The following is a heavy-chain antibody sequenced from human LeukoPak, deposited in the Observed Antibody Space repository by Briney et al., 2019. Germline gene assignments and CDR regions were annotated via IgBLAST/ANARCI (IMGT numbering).Heavy chain of an antibody. J-gene: IGHJ6*02. CDR2: IIPILGIA. Sequence: SVKVSCKASGGTFSSYAISWVRQPPGQGLEWVGRIIPILGIANYAQKFQGRVTITADKSTSTAYMELSSLRSEDTAVYYCASGIAARVDYYYYGMDVWGQGTTVTVSS. V-gene: IGHV1-69*04. CDR1: GGTFSSYA. D-gene: IGHD6-13*01. CDR3: ASGIAARVDYYYYGMDV.